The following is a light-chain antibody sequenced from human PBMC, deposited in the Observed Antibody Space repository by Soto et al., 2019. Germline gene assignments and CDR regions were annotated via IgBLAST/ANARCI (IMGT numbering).Light chain of an antibody. CDR1: QTVSIN. CDR2: GAY. Sequence: EIVMTQSPATLSVSPGERATLSCRASQTVSINLAWYQQKPGQAPRLLIYGAYTRATGIPARFSGSGSGTEFTLTISSLQSEDFAVYFCQQYTNWPPWTFGQGTNVEIK. J-gene: IGKJ1*01. V-gene: IGKV3-15*01. CDR3: QQYTNWPPWT.